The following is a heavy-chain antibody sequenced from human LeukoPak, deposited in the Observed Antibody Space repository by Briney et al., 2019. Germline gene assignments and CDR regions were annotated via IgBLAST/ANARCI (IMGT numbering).Heavy chain of an antibody. CDR1: GFTFSTYS. J-gene: IGHJ3*02. CDR2: ISSSGNTK. D-gene: IGHD6-6*01. Sequence: GGSLRLSCAVSGFTFSTYSMNWVRQAPGKGLEYVSHISSSGNTKYYGDSVKGRFTISRDNAKNSLFLQMNSLRAEDTAVYYCASEYSSSSHGAFDIWGQGTMVTVSS. V-gene: IGHV3-48*01. CDR3: ASEYSSSSHGAFDI.